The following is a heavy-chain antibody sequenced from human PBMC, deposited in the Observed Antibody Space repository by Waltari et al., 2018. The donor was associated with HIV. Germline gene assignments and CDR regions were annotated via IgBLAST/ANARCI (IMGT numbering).Heavy chain of an antibody. CDR3: ARGVYYYDSSGYLPVFDY. CDR2: IYYSGST. D-gene: IGHD3-22*01. CDR1: GGSISSSSYY. V-gene: IGHV4-39*07. J-gene: IGHJ4*02. Sequence: QLQLQESGPGLVKPSETLSLTCTVSGGSISSSSYYWGWIRRPPGKGLEWIGSIYYSGSTYYNPSLKSRVTISVDTSKNQFSLKLSSVTAADTAVYYCARGVYYYDSSGYLPVFDYWGQGTLVTVSS.